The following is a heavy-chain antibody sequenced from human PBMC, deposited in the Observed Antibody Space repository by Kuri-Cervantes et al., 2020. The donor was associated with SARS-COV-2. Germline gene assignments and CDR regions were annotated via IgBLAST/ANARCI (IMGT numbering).Heavy chain of an antibody. CDR1: GYTLTELS. V-gene: IGHV1-24*01. D-gene: IGHD6-6*01. Sequence: ASVKVSCKVSGYTLTELSMHWLRQAPGKGLEWMGGFDPEDGETIYEQKFQGRVTMTEDTSTDTAYMELSSLRSEDTAVYYCAAMPRFSSSFVYYYGMDVWGQGTTVTVSS. CDR3: AAMPRFSSSFVYYYGMDV. J-gene: IGHJ6*02. CDR2: FDPEDGET.